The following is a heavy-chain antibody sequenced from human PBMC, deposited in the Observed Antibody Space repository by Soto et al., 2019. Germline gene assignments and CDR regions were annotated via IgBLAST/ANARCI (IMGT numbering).Heavy chain of an antibody. D-gene: IGHD6-13*01. Sequence: QLQLQESGPGLVKPSETLSLTCTVSGGSISSSSYYWGWIRQPPGKGLEWIGSIYYSGSTYYNPSLKSRVTMSVDTSKNQFSLRLSSVTAADTAVYYCARRGILNTRSSCGGFAFDIWGQGTMVTVSS. V-gene: IGHV4-39*01. J-gene: IGHJ3*02. CDR2: IYYSGST. CDR1: GGSISSSSYY. CDR3: ARRGILNTRSSCGGFAFDI.